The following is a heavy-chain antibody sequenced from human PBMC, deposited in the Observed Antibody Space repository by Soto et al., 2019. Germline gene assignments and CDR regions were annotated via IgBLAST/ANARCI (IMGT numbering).Heavy chain of an antibody. CDR3: ARDLWLRFEGGVYYYYGMDV. CDR1: GGSISSGDYY. D-gene: IGHD5-12*01. Sequence: SETLSLTCTVSGGSISSGDYYWSWIRQPPGKGLEWIGYIYYSGSTYYNPSLKSRVTISVDTSKNQFSLKLSSVTAADAAVYYCARDLWLRFEGGVYYYYGMDVWGQGTTVAVSS. J-gene: IGHJ6*02. CDR2: IYYSGST. V-gene: IGHV4-30-4*01.